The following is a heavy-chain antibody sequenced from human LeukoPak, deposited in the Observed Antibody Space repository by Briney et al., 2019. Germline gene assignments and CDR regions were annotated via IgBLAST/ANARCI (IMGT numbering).Heavy chain of an antibody. D-gene: IGHD3-3*01. J-gene: IGHJ5*02. CDR2: ISGSGGST. CDR1: GFTFSTYA. CDR3: ARTRRPGITIFGVETGWFDP. V-gene: IGHV3-23*01. Sequence: PGGSLRLSCAASGFTFSTYAMSWVRQAPGEGLEWVSTISGSGGSTYYADSVKGRFTISRDNSKNTLYLQMNSLRAEDTAVYYCARTRRPGITIFGVETGWFDPWGQGTLVTVSS.